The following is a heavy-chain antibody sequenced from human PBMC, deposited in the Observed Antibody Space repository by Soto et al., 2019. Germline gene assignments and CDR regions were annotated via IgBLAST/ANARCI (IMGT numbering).Heavy chain of an antibody. CDR3: GRGNAAAGTTAFPI. V-gene: IGHV3-21*01. D-gene: IGHD6-13*01. J-gene: IGHJ3*02. CDR2: ISSSSSYI. CDR1: GFTFSSYT. Sequence: GGSLRLSCAASGFTFSSYTMNWVRQAPGKGLEWVSFISSSSSYIYYADSVKGRFTISRDNAKNSLYLQMNSLRAEDTAVDYCGRGNAAAGTTAFPIRGQGTMVTVSS.